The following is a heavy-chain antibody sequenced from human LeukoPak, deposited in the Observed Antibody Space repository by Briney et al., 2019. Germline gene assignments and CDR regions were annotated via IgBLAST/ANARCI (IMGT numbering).Heavy chain of an antibody. V-gene: IGHV4-39*01. CDR2: IYYSGNT. Sequence: PSVTLSLTCSVSGGSISSSSSSWGWIRQPPGKGLEWIGSIYYSGNTYYNPSLKSRVTISVDTSKNQFSLKLSSVTAADTAVYYCARHVTETGSADYWGQGTLVTVSS. J-gene: IGHJ4*02. D-gene: IGHD2-15*01. CDR1: GGSISSSSSS. CDR3: ARHVTETGSADY.